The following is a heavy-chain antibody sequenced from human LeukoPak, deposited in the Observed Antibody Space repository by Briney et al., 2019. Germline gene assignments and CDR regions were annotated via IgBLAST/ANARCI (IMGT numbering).Heavy chain of an antibody. Sequence: GGSLRLSCAASGFTFSSHAMTWVRQAPGKGLEWVSGMSGSGENTYYADSVKGRFTISRDSSKNTLYLQINSLRAEDTAVYYCATLNGGTGGAADHWGQGTLVTVSS. V-gene: IGHV3-23*01. CDR3: ATLNGGTGGAADH. J-gene: IGHJ4*02. D-gene: IGHD2-8*02. CDR2: MSGSGENT. CDR1: GFTFSSHA.